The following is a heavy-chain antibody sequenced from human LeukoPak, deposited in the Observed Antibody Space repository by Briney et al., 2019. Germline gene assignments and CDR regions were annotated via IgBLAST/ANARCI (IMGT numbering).Heavy chain of an antibody. V-gene: IGHV1-2*02. CDR1: GYTFTGYY. D-gene: IGHD3-10*01. CDR2: INPNSGGT. Sequence: GASVKVSCKASGYTFTGYYMHWVRQAPGQGLEWMGWINPNSGGTNYAQKFQGRVTMTRDTSISTAYMELSRLRSDDTAVYYCARDRAYGSGTRLTYYMDVWGKGTTVTISS. CDR3: ARDRAYGSGTRLTYYMDV. J-gene: IGHJ6*03.